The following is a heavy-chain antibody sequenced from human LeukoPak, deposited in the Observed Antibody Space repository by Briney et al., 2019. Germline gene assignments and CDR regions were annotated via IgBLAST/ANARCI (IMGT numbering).Heavy chain of an antibody. J-gene: IGHJ4*03. CDR2: ISATGFTT. V-gene: IGHV3-23*01. CDR3: TKDVQVGPTRGFFDF. CDR1: GFTFSSYT. D-gene: IGHD1-26*01. Sequence: QTGGSLRLSCAASGFTFSSYTMSWVRQAPGKGLEWLSVISATGFTTYHTDSVKGRFTISRDNSKSMLYLQMDGLRAEDTAIYFCTKDVQVGPTRGFFDFWGQGTLVTVSS.